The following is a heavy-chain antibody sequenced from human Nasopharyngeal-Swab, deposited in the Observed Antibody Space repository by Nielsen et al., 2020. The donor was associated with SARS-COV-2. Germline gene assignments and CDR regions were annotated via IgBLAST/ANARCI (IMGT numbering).Heavy chain of an antibody. V-gene: IGHV1-18*01. J-gene: IGHJ4*02. Sequence: ASVKVSCKASGYTFTSYGISWVRQAPGQGLEWMGWISAYNGNTNYAQKFQGRVTMTRDTSTSTVYMELSSLRSEDTAVYYCARGNYYDSSGYHDYWGQGTLVTVSS. CDR2: ISAYNGNT. CDR1: GYTFTSYG. D-gene: IGHD3-22*01. CDR3: ARGNYYDSSGYHDY.